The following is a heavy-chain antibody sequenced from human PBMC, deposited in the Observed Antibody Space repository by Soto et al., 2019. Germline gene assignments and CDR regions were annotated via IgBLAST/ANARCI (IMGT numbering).Heavy chain of an antibody. CDR1: GGSISISGYY. J-gene: IGHJ3*02. V-gene: IGHV4-39*01. Sequence: QLQLQESGPGLVKPSETLSLTCTVSGGSISISGYYWVLIRQPPGKGLEWIASIYYSGSTYYNPSLKSQVTIYGDTSKNQFSLRLSSVTAADTAVYYCARELGYCSGGNCYSLNAFDILGQGTMVTVSS. D-gene: IGHD2-15*01. CDR3: ARELGYCSGGNCYSLNAFDI. CDR2: IYYSGST.